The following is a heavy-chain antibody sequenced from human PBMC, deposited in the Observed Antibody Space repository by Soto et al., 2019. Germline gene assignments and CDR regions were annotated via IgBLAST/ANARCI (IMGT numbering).Heavy chain of an antibody. V-gene: IGHV1-2*02. CDR1: GYTFTGYY. D-gene: IGHD3-10*01. CDR2: INPNSSGT. Sequence: ASVKVSCKASGYTFTGYYMHWVRQAPGQGLEWMGWINPNSSGTNYAQKFQGRATMTRDTSISTAYMELSRLRSDHTAVYYCARDRNYYGSGSYPDAFDIWGQGTMVTVSS. J-gene: IGHJ3*02. CDR3: ARDRNYYGSGSYPDAFDI.